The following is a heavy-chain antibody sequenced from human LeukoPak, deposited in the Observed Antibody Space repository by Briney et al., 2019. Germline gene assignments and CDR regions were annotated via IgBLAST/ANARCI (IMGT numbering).Heavy chain of an antibody. D-gene: IGHD5-18*01. J-gene: IGHJ4*02. CDR2: ISGYNGDT. CDR1: GYPFSSCG. V-gene: IGHV1-18*01. Sequence: ASVKVSCKTFGYPFSSCGINWVRQAPGQGLEWMGWISGYNGDTNYAQKFQGRVTMTTDTSTNTAYMDLSSLRSEDTAVYYCARLSGYSYGYPLHPIDYWGQGTLVTVSS. CDR3: ARLSGYSYGYPLHPIDY.